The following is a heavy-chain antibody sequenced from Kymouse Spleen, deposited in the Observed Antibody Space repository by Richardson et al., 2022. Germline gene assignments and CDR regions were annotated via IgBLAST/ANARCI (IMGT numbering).Heavy chain of an antibody. J-gene: IGHJ4*02. CDR2: ISYDGSNK. D-gene: IGHD3-9*01. V-gene: IGHV3-30*18. CDR3: AKTHYDILTGYFDY. Sequence: QVQLVESGGGVVQPGRSLRLSCAASGFTFSSYGMHWVRQAPGKGLEWVAVISYDGSNKYYADSVKGRFTISRDNSKNTLYLQMNSLRAEDTAVYYCAKTHYDILTGYFDYWGQGTLVTVSS. CDR1: GFTFSSYG.